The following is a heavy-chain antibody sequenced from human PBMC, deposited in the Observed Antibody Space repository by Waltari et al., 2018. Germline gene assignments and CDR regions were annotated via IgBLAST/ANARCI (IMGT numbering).Heavy chain of an antibody. Sequence: EVQLVASGGGLVKPGGSLRLSCVATGFRLGACVMHWPRQAPGKVLWCVSSIGRSIIFMGYADSGRGRFTVSRDNAKNTLYLQMYTLRAEDTALYYCAREGAEQWVVEDYGMDVWGQGTTVTVSS. J-gene: IGHJ6*02. CDR1: GFRLGACV. CDR2: IGRSIIFM. V-gene: IGHV3-21*02. D-gene: IGHD6-19*01. CDR3: AREGAEQWVVEDYGMDV.